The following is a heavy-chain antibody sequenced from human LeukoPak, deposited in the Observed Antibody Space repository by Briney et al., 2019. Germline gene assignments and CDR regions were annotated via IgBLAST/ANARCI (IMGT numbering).Heavy chain of an antibody. J-gene: IGHJ4*02. Sequence: SETLSLTCTVSGGSISSYYWSWIRQPPGKGLEWIGYIYYSGSTNYNPSLKSRVTISVDTSKNQFSLKLSSVTAADTAVYYCARQGRVRSLGIFNFDYWGQGTLVTVSS. V-gene: IGHV4-59*08. CDR3: ARQGRVRSLGIFNFDY. CDR1: GGSISSYY. CDR2: IYYSGST. D-gene: IGHD7-27*01.